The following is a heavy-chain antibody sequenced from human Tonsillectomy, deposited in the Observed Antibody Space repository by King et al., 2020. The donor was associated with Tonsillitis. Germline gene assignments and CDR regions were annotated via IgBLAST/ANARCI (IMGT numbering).Heavy chain of an antibody. CDR2: INHSGST. J-gene: IGHJ5*02. Sequence: VQLQQWGAGLLKPSETLSLTCAVYGGSFSGYYWSWIRQPPGKGLEWIGEINHSGSTNYNPSLKSRVTISVDTSKNQFSLKLSSVTAADTAVYYGARSSSIAAPEDVEYSSSERQNWFDPWGQGTLVTVSS. V-gene: IGHV4-34*01. CDR3: ARSSSIAAPEDVEYSSSERQNWFDP. D-gene: IGHD6-6*01. CDR1: GGSFSGYY.